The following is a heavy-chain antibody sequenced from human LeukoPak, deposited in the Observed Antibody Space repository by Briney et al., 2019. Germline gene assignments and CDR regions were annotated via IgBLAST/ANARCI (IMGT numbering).Heavy chain of an antibody. V-gene: IGHV4-34*01. D-gene: IGHD1-14*01. CDR2: INHSGST. J-gene: IGHJ5*02. CDR3: ARAIRNLWFDP. Sequence: PSETLSLTCAVYGGSFSGYYWSWIRQPPGKGLEWIGEINHSGSTNYNPSLKSRVTISVDTSKNQFSLKLSSVTAADTAVYYCARAIRNLWFDPWGQGTLVTVSS. CDR1: GGSFSGYY.